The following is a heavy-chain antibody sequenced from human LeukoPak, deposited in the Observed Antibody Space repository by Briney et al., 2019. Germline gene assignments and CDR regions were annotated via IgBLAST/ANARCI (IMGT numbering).Heavy chain of an antibody. CDR2: ISAYNGNT. D-gene: IGHD3-16*01. V-gene: IGHV1-18*01. CDR3: ARVGLVLTFGGVSNWFDP. J-gene: IGHJ5*02. Sequence: EASVKVSCKASGYTFTSYGISWVRQAPGQGLEWMGWISAYNGNTNYAQKLQGRVTMTTDTSTSTAYMELRSLRSDDTAVYYCARVGLVLTFGGVSNWFDPWGQGTLVTVSS. CDR1: GYTFTSYG.